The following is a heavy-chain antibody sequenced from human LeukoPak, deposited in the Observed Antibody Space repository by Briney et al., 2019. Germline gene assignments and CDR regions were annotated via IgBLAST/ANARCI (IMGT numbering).Heavy chain of an antibody. Sequence: GGSLRLSCAASGFTFRSYAMSWVRQAPGKGLEWVSTLASSSGGGTYYADSVKGRFTISRDSSRNTLSLQMNSLRAEDTAVYYCAKDLSSDWRLFDSWGQGTLVTVSS. J-gene: IGHJ4*02. CDR1: GFTFRSYA. CDR3: AKDLSSDWRLFDS. D-gene: IGHD2-21*01. CDR2: LASSSGGGT. V-gene: IGHV3-23*01.